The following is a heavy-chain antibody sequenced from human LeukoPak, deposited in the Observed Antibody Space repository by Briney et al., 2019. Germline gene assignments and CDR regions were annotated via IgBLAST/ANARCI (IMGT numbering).Heavy chain of an antibody. D-gene: IGHD6-13*01. CDR1: GFTINGYG. J-gene: IGHJ5*02. V-gene: IGHV3-30*02. CDR3: AKESSPRQLSWFDP. Sequence: GGSLRLSCAASGFTINGYGMHWVRQAPGKGLEWVTFIQNDGITRYYADSVKGRFTVSRDDSKNTVYLQMNSLRAEDTALYYCAKESSPRQLSWFDPSGQGTLVTVSS. CDR2: IQNDGITR.